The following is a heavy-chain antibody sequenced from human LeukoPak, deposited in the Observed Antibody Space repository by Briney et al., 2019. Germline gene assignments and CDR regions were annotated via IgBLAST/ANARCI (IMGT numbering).Heavy chain of an antibody. Sequence: PGGSLRLSCAASGFTFSSYAMSWVRQAPGKGLEWVSAISGSGGSTYYADSVKGRFTISRDNSKNTLYLQMNSLRAEDTAVYYCAKESLYCSGGSCYSSFLPLGYWGQGTLVTVSS. D-gene: IGHD2-15*01. J-gene: IGHJ4*02. CDR1: GFTFSSYA. CDR3: AKESLYCSGGSCYSSFLPLGY. CDR2: ISGSGGST. V-gene: IGHV3-23*01.